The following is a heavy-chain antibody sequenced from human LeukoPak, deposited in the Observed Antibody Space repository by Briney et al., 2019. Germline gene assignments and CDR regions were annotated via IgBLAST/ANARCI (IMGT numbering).Heavy chain of an antibody. CDR2: IYYSGST. Sequence: SETLSLTCTVSGGSISSYYWSWIRQPPGKGLEWIGYIYYSGSTNYNPSLKSRVTISVDTSKNQFSLKLSSVTAADTAVYYCARGNPPYDYVWGSYRYTGGLYYFDYWGQGTLVTVSS. CDR1: GGSISSYY. V-gene: IGHV4-59*08. CDR3: ARGNPPYDYVWGSYRYTGGLYYFDY. J-gene: IGHJ4*02. D-gene: IGHD3-16*02.